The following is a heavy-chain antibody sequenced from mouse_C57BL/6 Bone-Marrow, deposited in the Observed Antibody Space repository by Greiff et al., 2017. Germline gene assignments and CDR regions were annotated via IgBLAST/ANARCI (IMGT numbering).Heavy chain of an antibody. V-gene: IGHV14-4*01. Sequence: EVKLMESGAELVRPGASVKLSCTASGFNIKDDYMHWVKQRPEQGLEWIGWIDPENGDTEYASKFQGKATITADTSSNTAYLQLSSLTSEDTAVYYCTTGGITTVVAHYFDYWGQGTTLTVSS. J-gene: IGHJ2*01. D-gene: IGHD1-1*01. CDR3: TTGGITTVVAHYFDY. CDR2: IDPENGDT. CDR1: GFNIKDDY.